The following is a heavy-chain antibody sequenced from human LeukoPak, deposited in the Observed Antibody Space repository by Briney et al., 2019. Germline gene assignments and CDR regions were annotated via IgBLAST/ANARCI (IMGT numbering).Heavy chain of an antibody. CDR1: GYTFTSYG. V-gene: IGHV1-18*01. D-gene: IGHD3-9*01. CDR3: ARHPYRGYDILPGYRY. Sequence: ASVKVSCKASGYTFTSYGISWVRQAPGQGLEWMGWISAYNGNTNYAQKLQGRVTMTTDTSTSTAYMELRSLRSDDTAVYYCARHPYRGYDILPGYRYWGQGTLVTVSS. J-gene: IGHJ4*02. CDR2: ISAYNGNT.